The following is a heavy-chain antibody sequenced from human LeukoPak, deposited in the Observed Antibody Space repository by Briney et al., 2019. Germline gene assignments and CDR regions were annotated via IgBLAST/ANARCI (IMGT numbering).Heavy chain of an antibody. CDR2: IYYSGST. CDR1: GGSVSSGSYY. Sequence: SETLSLTCTVSGGSVSSGSYYWIWIRQPPGKGLEWIGYIYYSGSTNYNPSLKSRVTISVDTSKNQFSLKRSSVTAADTAVYYCARGQWSLYYFDYWGQGTLVTVSS. J-gene: IGHJ4*02. V-gene: IGHV4-61*01. D-gene: IGHD6-19*01. CDR3: ARGQWSLYYFDY.